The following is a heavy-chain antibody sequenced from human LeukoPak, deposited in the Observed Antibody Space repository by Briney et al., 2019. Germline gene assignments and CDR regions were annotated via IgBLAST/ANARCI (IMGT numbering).Heavy chain of an antibody. V-gene: IGHV3-20*04. D-gene: IGHD3-22*01. CDR3: ARATHYYESSGYDY. J-gene: IGHJ4*02. Sequence: GGSLRLSCAASGFTFSSYGMSCVRQAPGEGLEWASGINWNGGSTGYADSVKGRFTISRDNAKNSLYLQMNSLRAEDTALYYCARATHYYESSGYDYWGQGTLVTVSS. CDR2: INWNGGST. CDR1: GFTFSSYG.